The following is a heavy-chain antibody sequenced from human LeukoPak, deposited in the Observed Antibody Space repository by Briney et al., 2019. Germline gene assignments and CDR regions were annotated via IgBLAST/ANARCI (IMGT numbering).Heavy chain of an antibody. CDR1: GYTFNSYG. D-gene: IGHD2-2*01. CDR2: ISAYNGNT. Sequence: ASVKVSCKASGYTFNSYGISWVRQAPGQGLEWMGWISAYNGNTNYAQKLQGRVTMTEDTSTDTAYMELSSLRSEDTAVYYCATSPVVPAAKGGYYYYYMDVWGKGTTVTVSS. CDR3: ATSPVVPAAKGGYYYYYMDV. V-gene: IGHV1-18*01. J-gene: IGHJ6*03.